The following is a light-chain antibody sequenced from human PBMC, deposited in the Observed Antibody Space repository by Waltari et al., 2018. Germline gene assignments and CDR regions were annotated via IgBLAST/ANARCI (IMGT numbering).Light chain of an antibody. V-gene: IGKV1-39*01. CDR3: QQSYSTPYT. CDR2: AAS. CDR1: QSSNTY. Sequence: DIQMTQSPSSLFASVGDRVTITCRASQSSNTYLNWYQQKPGKVPNLLIYAASSLQTGGPSRFSGSGSGTDFTLTISSLQPEDFATYYCQQSYSTPYTFGQGTKLEIK. J-gene: IGKJ2*01.